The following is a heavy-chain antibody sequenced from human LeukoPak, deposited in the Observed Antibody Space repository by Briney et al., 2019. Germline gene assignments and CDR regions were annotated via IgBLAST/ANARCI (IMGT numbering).Heavy chain of an antibody. CDR1: GYTFTSYD. V-gene: IGHV1-8*01. Sequence: GASVKVSCKASGYTFTSYDINWVRQATGQGLEWMGWMSPNSGNTGYAQKFQGRVTMTRNTSISTAYMELSSLRSEDTAVYYRARMNYYDSILGNWFDPWGQGTLVTVSS. CDR2: MSPNSGNT. D-gene: IGHD3-22*01. J-gene: IGHJ5*02. CDR3: ARMNYYDSILGNWFDP.